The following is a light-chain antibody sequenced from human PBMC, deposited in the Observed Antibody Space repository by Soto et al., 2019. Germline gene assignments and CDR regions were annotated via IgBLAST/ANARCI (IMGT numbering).Light chain of an antibody. CDR2: DAS. CDR3: QHYNSYSEA. J-gene: IGKJ1*01. CDR1: QNIENK. V-gene: IGKV3-15*01. Sequence: EILMTQSPATLSVSPGERATLSCGASQNIENKLVWYQKKPGQVPRLLIYDASTRATGIPARLSGSGYGTEFTIIISSMKNDDFETYYCQHYNSYSEAFGQGTKVDIK.